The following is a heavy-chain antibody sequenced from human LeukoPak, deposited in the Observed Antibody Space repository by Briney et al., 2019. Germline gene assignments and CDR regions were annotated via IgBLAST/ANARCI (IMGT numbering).Heavy chain of an antibody. CDR1: RDSISSYY. Sequence: SETLSLTCAVSRDSISSYYWSWIREPPGKGLERIAHIYYSGSTNYNPSLKSRVTISTNPSKHQFSQRLSSVTAADTAVYYCARAEPLYYYGMDVWGKGTTVTVSS. CDR3: ARAEPLYYYGMDV. J-gene: IGHJ6*04. V-gene: IGHV4-59*01. CDR2: IYYSGST.